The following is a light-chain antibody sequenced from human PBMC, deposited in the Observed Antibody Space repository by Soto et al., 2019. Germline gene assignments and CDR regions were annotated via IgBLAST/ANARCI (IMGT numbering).Light chain of an antibody. J-gene: IGLJ3*02. V-gene: IGLV4-69*01. CDR1: SGHSSDA. CDR3: QTWGTGIQV. CDR2: INSDGSH. Sequence: QPVLTQSPSASASLGASVKLTCTLSSGHSSDAIAWHQQQTEKGPRYLMKINSDGSHSKGDWIPDRFSGSRSGAERYLTISSLQSEDEADYYCQTWGTGIQVFGGGTKLTVL.